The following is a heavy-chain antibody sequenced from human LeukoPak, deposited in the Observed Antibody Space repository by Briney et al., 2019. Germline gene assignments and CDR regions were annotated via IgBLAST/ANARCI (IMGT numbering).Heavy chain of an antibody. J-gene: IGHJ4*02. CDR1: GFNFANHA. V-gene: IGHV3-23*01. Sequence: GGSLRLSCAASGFNFANHAMSSVRQTPGKGLKWVSAISGGGDITYYADSVTGRFTISRDNSKDTLFLQMHSLRPGDTAVYYCVREDTPATANYWGQGTLVTISS. CDR3: VREDTPATANY. CDR2: ISGGGDIT. D-gene: IGHD2-21*02.